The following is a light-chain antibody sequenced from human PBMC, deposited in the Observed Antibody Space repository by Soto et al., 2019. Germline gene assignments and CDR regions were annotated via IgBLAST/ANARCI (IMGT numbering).Light chain of an antibody. CDR2: GAS. Sequence: DIVMTQSPDSLAVSLGERATINCKSSQSVLYSSNNKNCLAWYQQKPGQPPKLLIYGASTRESGVPDRFSGSGSGTDFTLTISSLQAEDVAVYYCQQYYSTLWTFGQGTKVEIK. J-gene: IGKJ1*01. CDR1: QSVLYSSNNKNC. V-gene: IGKV4-1*01. CDR3: QQYYSTLWT.